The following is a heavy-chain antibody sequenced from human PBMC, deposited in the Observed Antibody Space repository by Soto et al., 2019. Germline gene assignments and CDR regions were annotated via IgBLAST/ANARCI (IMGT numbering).Heavy chain of an antibody. CDR1: GGTFSSYA. J-gene: IGHJ3*02. V-gene: IGHV1-69*13. CDR3: ASYNWNYLDAFDI. D-gene: IGHD1-7*01. Sequence: ASVKVSCKASGGTFSSYAISWVRQAPGQGLEWMGGIIPIFGTANYAQKFQGRVTITADESTSTACMELSSLRSEDTAVYYCASYNWNYLDAFDIWGQGTMVTVS. CDR2: IIPIFGTA.